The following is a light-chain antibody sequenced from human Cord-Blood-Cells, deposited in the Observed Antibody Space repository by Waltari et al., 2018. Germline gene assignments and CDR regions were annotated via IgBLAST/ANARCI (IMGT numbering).Light chain of an antibody. CDR2: KDS. CDR3: YSAADNNRV. V-gene: IGLV3-27*01. J-gene: IGLJ3*02. CDR1: VLAKKY. Sequence: SYELTQPSSVSVSPGQTARITCSGDVLAKKYARWFQQEPGQAPVLVLYKDSERPSGIPDRSSGSSSGTTVTLTISGAQVEDAADYYCYSAADNNRVFGGGTKLTVL.